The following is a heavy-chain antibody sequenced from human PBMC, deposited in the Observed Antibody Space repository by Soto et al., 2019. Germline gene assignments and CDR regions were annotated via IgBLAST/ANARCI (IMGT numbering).Heavy chain of an antibody. V-gene: IGHV1-69*13. D-gene: IGHD2-8*01. CDR3: ARIKGYCTNGVCHRNFDY. CDR2: IIPIFGTA. J-gene: IGHJ4*02. Sequence: SVKVSCKASGGTFSSYAISWVRQAPGQGLEWMGGIIPIFGTANYAQRFQGRVTITADESTSTAYMELSSLRSEDTAVYYCARIKGYCTNGVCHRNFDYWGQGTLVTVSS. CDR1: GGTFSSYA.